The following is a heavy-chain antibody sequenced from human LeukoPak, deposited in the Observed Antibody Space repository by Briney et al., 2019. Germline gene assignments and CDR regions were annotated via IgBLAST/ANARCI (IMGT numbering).Heavy chain of an antibody. CDR3: AKGYNGYDYWAFDI. CDR1: GFTFNTYS. D-gene: IGHD5-12*01. CDR2: ISKDSSAT. Sequence: GGSLRLSCTASGFTFNTYSMTWVRQAPGKGLEWVAAISKDSSATYYAGSVKGRFTISRDNSKNTLYLQMISLRAEDTALYYCAKGYNGYDYWAFDIWGQGTMVTVSS. V-gene: IGHV3-23*01. J-gene: IGHJ3*02.